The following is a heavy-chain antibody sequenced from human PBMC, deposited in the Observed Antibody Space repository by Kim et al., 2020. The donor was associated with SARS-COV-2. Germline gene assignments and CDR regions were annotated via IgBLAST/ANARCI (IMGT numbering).Heavy chain of an antibody. Sequence: GGSLRLSCAASGFTFSSYSMNWVRQAPGKGLEWVSSISSSSSYIYYADSVKGRFTISRDNAKNSLYLQMNSLRAEDTAVYYCAREYYDILTGYSQTLNHYYYYYGMDVWGQGTTVTVSS. V-gene: IGHV3-21*01. CDR2: ISSSSSYI. CDR1: GFTFSSYS. CDR3: AREYYDILTGYSQTLNHYYYYYGMDV. J-gene: IGHJ6*02. D-gene: IGHD3-9*01.